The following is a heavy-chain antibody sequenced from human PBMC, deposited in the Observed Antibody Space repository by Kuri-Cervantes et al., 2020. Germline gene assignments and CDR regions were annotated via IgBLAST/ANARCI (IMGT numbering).Heavy chain of an antibody. D-gene: IGHD3-10*01. V-gene: IGHV4-59*01. CDR2: IYYSGST. Sequence: SETLSLTCTVSGGSISSYYWSWIRQPPGKGLEWIGYIYYSGSTNYNPSLKSRVTISVDTSKNQFSLKLSSVTAADTAVYYCARTSMVRGVIRSHYYYYGMDVWGQGTTVTVSS. J-gene: IGHJ6*02. CDR1: GGSISSYY. CDR3: ARTSMVRGVIRSHYYYYGMDV.